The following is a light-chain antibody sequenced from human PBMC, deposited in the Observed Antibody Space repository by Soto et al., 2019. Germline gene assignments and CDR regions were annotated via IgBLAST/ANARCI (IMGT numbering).Light chain of an antibody. Sequence: DIQMTQSPSSLSASVGDRVTIICRASQSVSTRLAWYQQKPGKAPKVLIYDASSWAGGVPQRFSGSGSGTEFTLTISSLQTDDFSTYYCQQYHSYWTFGQRTKVDIK. CDR3: QQYHSYWT. CDR2: DAS. J-gene: IGKJ1*01. CDR1: QSVSTR. V-gene: IGKV1-5*02.